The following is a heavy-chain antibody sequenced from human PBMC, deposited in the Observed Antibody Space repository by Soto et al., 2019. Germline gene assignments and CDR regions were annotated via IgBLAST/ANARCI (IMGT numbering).Heavy chain of an antibody. CDR1: GFTFNNFA. CDR2: ISDGGGST. D-gene: IGHD3-3*01. V-gene: IGHV3-23*01. J-gene: IGHJ4*02. CDR3: ARCPGEKCARNTIFGVVGEGFDY. Sequence: EVQLLESGGGLVQPGGSLRLSCAASGFTFNNFAMSWVRQAPGKGLEWVSSISDGGGSTYYGDSVKGRFTISRDNSKNRLYVQMNSLRAEDTAVYYCARCPGEKCARNTIFGVVGEGFDYWGQGTLVTVSS.